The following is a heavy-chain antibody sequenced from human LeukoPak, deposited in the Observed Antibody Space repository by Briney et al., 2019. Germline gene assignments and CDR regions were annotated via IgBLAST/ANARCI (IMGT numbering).Heavy chain of an antibody. D-gene: IGHD6-13*01. J-gene: IGHJ4*02. CDR1: GFSFSIYW. V-gene: IGHV3-7*01. CDR2: IMHDGSEK. CDR3: ARVGTAEGTLEDY. Sequence: GGSLRLSCAASGFSFSIYWMSWVRQPPEKGLEWVANIMHDGSEKNYVDSVKGRFTISRDNAKNSLYLQMNSLRAEDTAVYYCARVGTAEGTLEDYWGQGTLVTVSS.